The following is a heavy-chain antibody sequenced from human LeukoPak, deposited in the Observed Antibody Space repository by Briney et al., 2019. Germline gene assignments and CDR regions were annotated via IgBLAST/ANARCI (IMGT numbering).Heavy chain of an antibody. CDR1: GFTFSSYA. D-gene: IGHD3-22*01. CDR2: ISYDGSNK. CDR3: ARGGIWYDSSGYISFDY. Sequence: GGSLRLSCAASGFTFSSYAMHWVRQAPGKGLEWVAVISYDGSNKYYADSVKGRFTISRDNSKNTLYLQMNSLRAEDTAVYYCARGGIWYDSSGYISFDYWGQGTLVTVSS. V-gene: IGHV3-30-3*01. J-gene: IGHJ4*02.